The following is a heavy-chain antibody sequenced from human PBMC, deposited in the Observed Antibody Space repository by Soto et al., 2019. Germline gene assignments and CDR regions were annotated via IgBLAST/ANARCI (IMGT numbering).Heavy chain of an antibody. J-gene: IGHJ6*02. CDR1: GYTFTGYY. D-gene: IGHD6-6*01. Sequence: ASVKVSCKASGYTFTGYYMHWVRQAPGQGLEWMGWINPNSGGTNYAQKFQGWVTVTRDTSISTAYMELSRLRSDDTAVYYCARGGKSSSRPTYYGMDVWGQGTTVTVSS. CDR3: ARGGKSSSRPTYYGMDV. CDR2: INPNSGGT. V-gene: IGHV1-2*04.